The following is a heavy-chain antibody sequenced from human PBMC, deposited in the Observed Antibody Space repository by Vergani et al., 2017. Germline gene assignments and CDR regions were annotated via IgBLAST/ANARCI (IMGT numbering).Heavy chain of an antibody. CDR1: GFTFSSYS. V-gene: IGHV3-21*01. Sequence: VQLVESGGGLVKPGGSLRLSCAASGFTFSSYSMNWVRQAPGKGLEWVSSISSSSSYIYYADSVKGRFTISRDNAKNSLYLQMNSLRAEDTAVYYCARHGVLDSYDGGSDYWGQGTLVTVSS. J-gene: IGHJ4*02. CDR2: ISSSSSYI. D-gene: IGHD5-12*01. CDR3: ARHGVLDSYDGGSDY.